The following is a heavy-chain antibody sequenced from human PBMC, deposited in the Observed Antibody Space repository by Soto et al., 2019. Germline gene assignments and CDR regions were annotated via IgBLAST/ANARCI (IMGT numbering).Heavy chain of an antibody. CDR3: ARDKITGLFDY. D-gene: IGHD2-8*02. V-gene: IGHV4-61*08. CDR2: IYYSGST. CDR1: GGSVSGGVYY. Sequence: PSETLSLTCTVSGGSVSGGVYYWNWIRQHPEKGLEWIGYIYYSGSTNYNPSLKSRVTISVDTPKNQFFLKLTSVTAADTAVYYCARDKITGLFDYWGQGTLVTVSS. J-gene: IGHJ4*02.